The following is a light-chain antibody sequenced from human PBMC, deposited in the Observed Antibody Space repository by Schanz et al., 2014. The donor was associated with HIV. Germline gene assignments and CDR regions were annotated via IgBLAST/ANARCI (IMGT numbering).Light chain of an antibody. V-gene: IGLV2-14*03. CDR1: YTDIGAYNY. CDR3: SSYTPNTYVL. CDR2: GVN. Sequence: QSALTQPASVSGSPGQSVTISCTGTYTDIGAYNYVSWYQQHPGRAPRLLIYGVNGRPSGISDRFSGSKSGTAASLTISGLQAEDEADYYCSSYTPNTYVLFGGGTKLTVL. J-gene: IGLJ2*01.